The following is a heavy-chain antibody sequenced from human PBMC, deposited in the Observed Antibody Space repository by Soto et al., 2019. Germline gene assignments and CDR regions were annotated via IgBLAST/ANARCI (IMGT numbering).Heavy chain of an antibody. D-gene: IGHD3-3*01. Sequence: SETLSLTCAVYGGSFSGYYWSWIRQPPGKGLEWIGEINHSGSTNYNPSLKSRVTISVDTSKNQFSLKLSSVTAADTAVYYCARGPQRYDFRSYYYGMDVWGQGTTVTVFS. V-gene: IGHV4-34*01. CDR3: ARGPQRYDFRSYYYGMDV. CDR2: INHSGST. J-gene: IGHJ6*02. CDR1: GGSFSGYY.